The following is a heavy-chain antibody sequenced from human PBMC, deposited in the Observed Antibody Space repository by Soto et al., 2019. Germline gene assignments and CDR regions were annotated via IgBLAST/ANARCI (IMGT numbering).Heavy chain of an antibody. J-gene: IGHJ2*01. CDR3: ARIPQIAVAGTRFGYFDL. CDR2: IWYDGSNK. Sequence: QVQLVESGGGVVQPGRSLRLSCAASGFTFSSYGMHWVRQAPGKGLEWVAVIWYDGSNKYYAESVKGRFTISRDNSKNKLYLQMNSLGAEDTAVYYCARIPQIAVAGTRFGYFDLWGRGTLVTVSS. V-gene: IGHV3-33*01. CDR1: GFTFSSYG. D-gene: IGHD6-19*01.